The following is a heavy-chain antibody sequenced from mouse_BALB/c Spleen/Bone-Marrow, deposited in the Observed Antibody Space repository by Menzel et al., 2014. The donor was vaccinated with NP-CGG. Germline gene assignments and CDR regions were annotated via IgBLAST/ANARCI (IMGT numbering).Heavy chain of an antibody. D-gene: IGHD1-1*01. CDR3: ARSSWSYYNGMDY. CDR2: ISGVSSTI. J-gene: IGHJ4*01. Sequence: EVKLMESGGGLVQPGGSRKLSCAASGFTFSNFGIHWVRQAPEKGLEWVAYISGVSSTIYYADTVKGRFTISRDNPKNTLFLQMTSLRSEDTAMYYCARSSWSYYNGMDYWGQGTSVTGSS. V-gene: IGHV5-17*02. CDR1: GFTFSNFG.